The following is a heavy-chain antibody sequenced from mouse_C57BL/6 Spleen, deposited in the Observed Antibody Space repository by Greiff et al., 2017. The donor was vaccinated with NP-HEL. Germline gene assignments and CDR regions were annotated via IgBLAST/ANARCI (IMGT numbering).Heavy chain of an antibody. CDR2: IYPGDGDT. D-gene: IGHD1-3*01. V-gene: IGHV1-82*01. Sequence: VQLQQSGPELVKPGASVKISCKASGYAFSSSWMNWVKQRPGKGLEWIGRIYPGDGDTTYNGKFKGKATLTADKSSSTSYMQLSSLTSEDSAVYFCAISEWYMWFAYWGQGTLVTVSA. J-gene: IGHJ3*01. CDR1: GYAFSSSW. CDR3: AISEWYMWFAY.